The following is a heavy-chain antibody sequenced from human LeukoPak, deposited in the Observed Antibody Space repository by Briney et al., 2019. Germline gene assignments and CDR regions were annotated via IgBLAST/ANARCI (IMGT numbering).Heavy chain of an antibody. Sequence: GGSLRLSCAASGFTFSSYSMNWVRQAPGKGLEWVSSISSSSSYIYYADSVKGRFTISRDNAKNSLYLQMNSLRAEDTAVYYCARAVATAIRHGIDYWGQGTLVTVSS. J-gene: IGHJ4*02. CDR1: GFTFSSYS. CDR2: ISSSSSYI. D-gene: IGHD2-21*02. CDR3: ARAVATAIRHGIDY. V-gene: IGHV3-21*01.